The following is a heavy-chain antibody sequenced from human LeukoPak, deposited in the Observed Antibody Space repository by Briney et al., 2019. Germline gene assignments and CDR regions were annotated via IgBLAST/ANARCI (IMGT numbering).Heavy chain of an antibody. V-gene: IGHV4-34*01. Sequence: PSETLSLTCAVYGVSFSGYYWSWIRQPPGKGLEWIGEINHSGSTNYNPSLKSRVTISVDTSKNQFSLKLSSVTAAVTAVYYCARVRGITIFGVVTPFVYYYMDVWGKGTTVTVSS. CDR3: ARVRGITIFGVVTPFVYYYMDV. CDR2: INHSGST. CDR1: GVSFSGYY. D-gene: IGHD3-3*01. J-gene: IGHJ6*03.